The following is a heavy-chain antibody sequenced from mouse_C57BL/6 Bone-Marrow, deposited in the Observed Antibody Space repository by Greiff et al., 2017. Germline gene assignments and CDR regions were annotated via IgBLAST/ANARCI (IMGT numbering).Heavy chain of an antibody. CDR2: INPNNGGT. Sequence: VQLQQSGPELVKPGASVKISCKASGYTFTDYYMNWVKQSHGKSLEWIGDINPNNGGTSYNQKFKGKATLTVDKSSSTAYMELRSLTSEDSAVYYWAKGGYYYGSRENAMDYWGQGTSVTVSS. CDR3: AKGGYYYGSRENAMDY. D-gene: IGHD1-1*01. V-gene: IGHV1-26*01. CDR1: GYTFTDYY. J-gene: IGHJ4*01.